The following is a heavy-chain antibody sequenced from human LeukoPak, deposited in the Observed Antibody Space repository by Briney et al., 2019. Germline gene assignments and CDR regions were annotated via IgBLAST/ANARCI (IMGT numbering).Heavy chain of an antibody. D-gene: IGHD3-10*01. CDR1: GFTFSSYG. J-gene: IGHJ4*02. Sequence: PGGSLRLSCAASGFTFSSYGMHWVRQAQGKGLEWVAVIWYDGSNKYYADSVKGRFTISRDNSKNTLYLQMNSLRAEDTAVYYCAKDEDPYYYGSGACDYWGQGTLVTVSS. V-gene: IGHV3-33*06. CDR2: IWYDGSNK. CDR3: AKDEDPYYYGSGACDY.